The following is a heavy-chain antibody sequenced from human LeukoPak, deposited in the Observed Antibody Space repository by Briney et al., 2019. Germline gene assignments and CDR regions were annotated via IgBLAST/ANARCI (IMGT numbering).Heavy chain of an antibody. V-gene: IGHV3-15*07. CDR2: IKSKTDGGTT. CDR3: TARLATAPSFGFDY. D-gene: IGHD5-18*01. CDR1: GFTFSNAW. J-gene: IGHJ4*02. Sequence: GGSLRLSCAASGFTFSNAWTNWVRQAPGKGLEWVGRIKSKTDGGTTDYAAPVKGRFTISRDDSKNTLYLQMNSLKTEDTAVYYCTARLATAPSFGFDYWGQGTLVTVSS.